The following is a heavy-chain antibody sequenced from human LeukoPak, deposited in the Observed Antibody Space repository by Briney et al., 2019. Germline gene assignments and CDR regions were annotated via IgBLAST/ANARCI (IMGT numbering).Heavy chain of an antibody. CDR1: GGTFSSYA. CDR2: IIPIFGTA. Sequence: GSSVKVSCKASGGTFSSYAISWVRQAPGQGLEWMGGIIPIFGTANYAQKFQGRVTITADESTSTAYMELSSLTSDDTAVYYCARGAGYGDYSWFDPWGQGTLVTVSS. D-gene: IGHD4-17*01. J-gene: IGHJ5*02. CDR3: ARGAGYGDYSWFDP. V-gene: IGHV1-69*01.